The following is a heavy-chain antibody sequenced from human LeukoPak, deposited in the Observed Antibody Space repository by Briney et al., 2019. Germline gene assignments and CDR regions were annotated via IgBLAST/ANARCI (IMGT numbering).Heavy chain of an antibody. D-gene: IGHD6-13*01. J-gene: IGHJ4*02. V-gene: IGHV4-61*01. CDR3: ARVSAGSSWYNDY. Sequence: SEALSLTCTVSGGSVSSGSYYWSWIRQPPGKGLEWIGYIYHSGSTNYNPSLKSRVTISVDTSKNQFSLKLSPVTAADTAVYYCARVSAGSSWYNDYWGQGTLVTVSS. CDR1: GGSVSSGSYY. CDR2: IYHSGST.